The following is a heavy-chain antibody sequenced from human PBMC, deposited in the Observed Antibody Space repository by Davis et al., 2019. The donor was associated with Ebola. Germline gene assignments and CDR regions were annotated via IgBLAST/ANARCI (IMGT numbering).Heavy chain of an antibody. J-gene: IGHJ6*02. CDR1: GFTFSSYD. V-gene: IGHV3-13*01. Sequence: GALRLSCAASGFTFSSYDMHWVRQATGKGLEWVSAIGTAGDTYYPGSVKGRFTISRENAKNSLYLQMNSLRAGDTAVYYCARGLSGYDYYYYGMDVWGQGTTVTVSS. CDR3: ARGLSGYDYYYYGMDV. CDR2: IGTAGDT. D-gene: IGHD5-12*01.